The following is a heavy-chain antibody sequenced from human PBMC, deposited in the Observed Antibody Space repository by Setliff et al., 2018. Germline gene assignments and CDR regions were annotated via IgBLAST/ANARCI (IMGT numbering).Heavy chain of an antibody. Sequence: ASVKVSCKASGYTFTGYYMHWVRQAPGQGLEWMGWINPNSGGTNYAQRFQGRVTMTTDTSTSTAYMELSRLRSDDTAVYYCARGRGSYYYYMDVWGKGTTVTVSS. CDR3: ARGRGSYYYYMDV. CDR2: INPNSGGT. V-gene: IGHV1-2*02. D-gene: IGHD1-26*01. CDR1: GYTFTGYY. J-gene: IGHJ6*03.